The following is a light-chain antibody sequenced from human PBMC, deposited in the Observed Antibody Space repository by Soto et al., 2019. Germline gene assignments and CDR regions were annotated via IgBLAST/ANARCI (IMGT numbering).Light chain of an antibody. Sequence: DIPMTQSPSTLSASVGDRVTITCRASQSISKLLAWYQQKPGKAPNLLIYKASTLESGVPSRFSGSGSGTEFTLSISSLQPDDFATYYCQQYSGYPWTFGQGTKVEIK. CDR2: KAS. CDR3: QQYSGYPWT. J-gene: IGKJ1*01. V-gene: IGKV1-5*03. CDR1: QSISKL.